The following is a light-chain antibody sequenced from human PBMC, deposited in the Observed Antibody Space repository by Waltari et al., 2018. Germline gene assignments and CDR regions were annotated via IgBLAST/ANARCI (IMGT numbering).Light chain of an antibody. J-gene: IGKJ1*01. CDR2: DVS. Sequence: IQMTQSPSTLPASVGDRVTITCRASQSIGRKLAWYQQKPGKAPNLLIYDVSSFESGVPSRFSGSGSGTEFTLTISNLQPDDFATYYCQHYYTSSWTFGQGTKVEIK. CDR1: QSIGRK. V-gene: IGKV1-5*01. CDR3: QHYYTSSWT.